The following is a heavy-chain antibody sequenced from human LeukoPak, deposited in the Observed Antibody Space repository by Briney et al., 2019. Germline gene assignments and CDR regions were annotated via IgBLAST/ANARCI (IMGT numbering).Heavy chain of an antibody. CDR3: AKVERNYDSSGYLFDY. V-gene: IGHV3-13*01. Sequence: PGGSLRLSCAASGFTFSSYYMHWVRQATGKGLEWVSAIGTAGDTYYPGSVKGRFTISRENAKNSLYLQMNSLRAGDTAVYYCAKVERNYDSSGYLFDYWGQGTLVTVSS. D-gene: IGHD3-22*01. J-gene: IGHJ4*02. CDR2: IGTAGDT. CDR1: GFTFSSYY.